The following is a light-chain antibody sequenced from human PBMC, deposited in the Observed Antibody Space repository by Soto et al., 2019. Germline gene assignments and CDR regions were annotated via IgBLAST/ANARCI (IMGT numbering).Light chain of an antibody. Sequence: QSVLTQPPSASGTPGQRVTISCSGSSSNIGSNTVNWYQQLPGTAPKLLIYSNNQRPSGVPDRLSGSKSGTSGSLAISGLQSEDEADYYCAAWDDSLNGGVFGGGTKLTVL. CDR1: SSNIGSNT. V-gene: IGLV1-44*01. J-gene: IGLJ3*02. CDR2: SNN. CDR3: AAWDDSLNGGV.